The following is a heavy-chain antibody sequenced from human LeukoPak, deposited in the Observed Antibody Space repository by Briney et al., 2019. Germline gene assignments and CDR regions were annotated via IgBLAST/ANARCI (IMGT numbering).Heavy chain of an antibody. D-gene: IGHD2-2*01. CDR3: ATPAAIPGDDAFDI. Sequence: ASVKVSCKASGYTFTSYDINWVRQATGQGLEWMGWMNPNSGNTGYAQKFQGRVTMTRNTSISTAYMELSSLRSEDTAVYYCATPAAIPGDDAFDIWGQGTMVTVSS. J-gene: IGHJ3*02. CDR2: MNPNSGNT. CDR1: GYTFTSYD. V-gene: IGHV1-8*01.